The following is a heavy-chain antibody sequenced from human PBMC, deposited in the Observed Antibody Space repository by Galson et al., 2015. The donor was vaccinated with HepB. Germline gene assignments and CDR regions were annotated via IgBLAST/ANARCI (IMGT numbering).Heavy chain of an antibody. V-gene: IGHV3-64D*06. J-gene: IGHJ4*02. Sequence: SLRLSCAASGFTFSSYAMHWVRQAPGKGLEYVSAISSNGGSTYYADSVKGRFTISRDNSKNTLYLQMSSLRAEDTAVYYCVKDPGNYGDYVEDYWGQGTLVTVSS. D-gene: IGHD4-17*01. CDR2: ISSNGGST. CDR1: GFTFSSYA. CDR3: VKDPGNYGDYVEDY.